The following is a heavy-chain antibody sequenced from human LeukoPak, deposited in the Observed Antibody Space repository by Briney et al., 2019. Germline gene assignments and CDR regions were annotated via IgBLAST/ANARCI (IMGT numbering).Heavy chain of an antibody. D-gene: IGHD2-15*01. CDR2: IYYSGST. Sequence: SETLSLTCTISGGSISSGGYYWSWIRQHPGKGLEWIGYIYYSGSTYYNPSLKSRITISVDTSKNQFSLKLTSVTAADTAVYYCASLVVVAARTDYWGQGTLVTVSS. J-gene: IGHJ4*02. CDR1: GGSISSGGYY. CDR3: ASLVVVAARTDY. V-gene: IGHV4-31*03.